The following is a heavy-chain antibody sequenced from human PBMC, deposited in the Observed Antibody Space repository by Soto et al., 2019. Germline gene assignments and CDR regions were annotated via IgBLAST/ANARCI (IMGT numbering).Heavy chain of an antibody. CDR3: AKNLALDYGLDV. V-gene: IGHV3-53*01. CDR2: IYSGGNT. Sequence: EVQLVESGGGVIQPGGSLRLSCAASGFTVSSNYMRWVRQTPGRGLEWVAVIYSGGNTYYADYVKGRFTISRDNSKNTLYLQMNRLRVEDTAVYYCAKNLALDYGLDVWGQGTTVIVSS. CDR1: GFTVSSNY. J-gene: IGHJ6*02.